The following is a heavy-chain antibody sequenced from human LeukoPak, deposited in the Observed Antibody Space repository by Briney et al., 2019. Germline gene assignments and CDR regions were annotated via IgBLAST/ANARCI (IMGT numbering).Heavy chain of an antibody. CDR2: IYYSGST. CDR1: GGSISSSSYY. D-gene: IGHD3-22*01. V-gene: IGHV4-39*01. CDR3: ARVTYYYDSSGPYYFHY. Sequence: PSETLSLTCTVSGGSISSSSYYWGWIRQPPGKGLEWIGSIYYSGSTYYNPSLKSRVTISVDTSKNQFSLKLSSVTAADTAVYYCARVTYYYDSSGPYYFHYWGPGTLVTVSS. J-gene: IGHJ4*02.